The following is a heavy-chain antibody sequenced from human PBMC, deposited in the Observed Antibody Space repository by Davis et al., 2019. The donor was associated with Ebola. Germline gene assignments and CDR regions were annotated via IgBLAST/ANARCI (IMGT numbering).Heavy chain of an antibody. D-gene: IGHD2-15*01. CDR1: GFSISGLW. CDR2: IKDDGSDK. Sequence: GESLKISCAASGFSISGLWMHWVRQAPEKGLEWLAIIKDDGSDKHYVDSVKGRFTGSRDNAKNSLYLQLNDLRDEDTAVYYCARDRSGGAFDIWGQGTMVTVSS. CDR3: ARDRSGGAFDI. J-gene: IGHJ3*02. V-gene: IGHV3-7*01.